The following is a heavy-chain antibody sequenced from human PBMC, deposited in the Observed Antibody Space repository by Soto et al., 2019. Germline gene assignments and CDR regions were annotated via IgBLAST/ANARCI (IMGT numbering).Heavy chain of an antibody. CDR1: GGSISSSSYY. Sequence: SETLSLTCTVSGGSISSSSYYWGWIRQPPGKGLEWIGSFYYSGSTYYNPSLKSRVTISVDTSKNQFSLKLSSVTAADTAVYYCARATPYSNYYYYYYMDVWGKGTTVTVSS. CDR2: FYYSGST. D-gene: IGHD4-4*01. CDR3: ARATPYSNYYYYYYMDV. V-gene: IGHV4-39*07. J-gene: IGHJ6*03.